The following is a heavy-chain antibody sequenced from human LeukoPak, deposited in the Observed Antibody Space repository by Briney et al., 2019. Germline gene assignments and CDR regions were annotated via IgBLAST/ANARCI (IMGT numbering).Heavy chain of an antibody. CDR2: IHSSGST. J-gene: IGHJ4*02. CDR3: ARLYCSSTSCYLDY. Sequence: SETLSLTCTVSGGSISSYYWSWIRQPAGKGLEWIGHIHSSGSTNYNPSLKSRVTISVDTSKNQFSLKLSSVTAADTAVYYCARLYCSSTSCYLDYWGQGTLVTVSS. CDR1: GGSISSYY. D-gene: IGHD2-2*01. V-gene: IGHV4-4*07.